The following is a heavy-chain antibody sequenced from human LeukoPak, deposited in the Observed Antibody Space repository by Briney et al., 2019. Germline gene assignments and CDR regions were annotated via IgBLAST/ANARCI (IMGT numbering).Heavy chain of an antibody. Sequence: GGSLRLSCAASGFTFSSYSMNWVRQAPGKGLEWVSSISSSSSYIYYADSVKGRFTISRDNAKNSLYLQMNSLRAEDTALYYCARDPRLATAGGFDPWGQGTLVTVSS. J-gene: IGHJ5*02. D-gene: IGHD3-3*02. CDR1: GFTFSSYS. V-gene: IGHV3-21*04. CDR3: ARDPRLATAGGFDP. CDR2: ISSSSSYI.